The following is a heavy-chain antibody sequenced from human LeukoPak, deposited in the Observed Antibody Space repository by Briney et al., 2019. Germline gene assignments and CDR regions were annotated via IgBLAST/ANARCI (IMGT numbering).Heavy chain of an antibody. V-gene: IGHV3-7*01. CDR3: ARRRHYYGSGTHQGDAFDI. Sequence: GGSLRLSCVASGLTFNTYAVSWVRQAPGKGLEWVANIKQDGSEKYYVDSVKGRFTISRDNAKNSLYLQMNSLRAEDTAVYYCARRRHYYGSGTHQGDAFDIWGQGTMVTVSS. J-gene: IGHJ3*02. D-gene: IGHD3-10*01. CDR2: IKQDGSEK. CDR1: GLTFNTYA.